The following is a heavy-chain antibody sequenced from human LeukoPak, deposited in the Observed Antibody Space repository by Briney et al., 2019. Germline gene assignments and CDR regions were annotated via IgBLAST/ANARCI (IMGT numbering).Heavy chain of an antibody. CDR2: IRYDGSNK. CDR1: GFIFSSYG. CDR3: ARHRSGGSQDDAFDI. D-gene: IGHD2-15*01. Sequence: GGSLRLSCAASGFIFSSYGMHWVRQAPGKGLEWVAFIRYDGSNKYYADSVKGRFTISRQNAKSSLFLQMNSLRAEDTAVYYCARHRSGGSQDDAFDIWGQGTMVTVSS. J-gene: IGHJ3*02. V-gene: IGHV3-30*02.